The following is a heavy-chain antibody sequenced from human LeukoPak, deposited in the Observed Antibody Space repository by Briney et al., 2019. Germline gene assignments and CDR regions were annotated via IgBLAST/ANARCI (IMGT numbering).Heavy chain of an antibody. CDR2: IIPIFGTA. CDR3: ATDHSGYYSFDY. J-gene: IGHJ4*02. V-gene: IGHV1-69*01. Sequence: SVKVSCKASGGTFSSYAISWVRQAPGQGLEWMGGIIPIFGTANYAQKFQGRVTITADESTSTAYMELSSLRSEDMAVYYCATDHSGYYSFDYWGQGTLVTVSS. CDR1: GGTFSSYA. D-gene: IGHD3-22*01.